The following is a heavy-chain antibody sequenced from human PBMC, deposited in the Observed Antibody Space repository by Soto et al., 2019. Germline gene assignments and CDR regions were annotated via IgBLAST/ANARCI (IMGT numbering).Heavy chain of an antibody. CDR2: INHSGST. CDR1: GGSFSGYY. J-gene: IGHJ4*02. V-gene: IGHV4-34*01. Sequence: QVQLQQWGAGLLKPSETLSLTCAVYGGSFSGYYWSWIRQPPGKGLEWIGEINHSGSTNYNPSLKIRVTISVDTSKNQFSLKLSSVTAADTAVYYCARGVRDYDFWSGYYIGYFDYWGQGTLVTVSS. CDR3: ARGVRDYDFWSGYYIGYFDY. D-gene: IGHD3-3*01.